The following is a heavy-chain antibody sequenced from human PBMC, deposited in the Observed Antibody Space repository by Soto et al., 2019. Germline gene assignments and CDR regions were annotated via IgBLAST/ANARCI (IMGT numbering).Heavy chain of an antibody. V-gene: IGHV3-23*01. CDR1: GFTFSNFA. CDR3: AKGYCTSTSCSFDY. D-gene: IGHD2-2*01. CDR2: ISGPGDST. Sequence: VGSLRLSCAASGFTFSNFAMNWVRQAPGSGLEWVSVISGPGDSTDYADSVKGRFTISRDKSKNTVYLQMNSLRDEDTALYYCAKGYCTSTSCSFDYWGQGTLVTVSS. J-gene: IGHJ4*02.